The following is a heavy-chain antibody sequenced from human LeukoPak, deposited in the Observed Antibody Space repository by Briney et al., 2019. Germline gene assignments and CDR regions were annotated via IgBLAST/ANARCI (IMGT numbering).Heavy chain of an antibody. V-gene: IGHV3-53*01. Sequence: TGGSLRLSCAASGFTVSSNYMSWVRQAPGKGLEWVSVIYSGGSTYYADSVKGRFTISRDNSKNTLYLQMNSLRAEDTAVYYCAREGNWNYFDYWGQGTLVTVSS. CDR2: IYSGGST. J-gene: IGHJ4*02. D-gene: IGHD1-20*01. CDR3: AREGNWNYFDY. CDR1: GFTVSSNY.